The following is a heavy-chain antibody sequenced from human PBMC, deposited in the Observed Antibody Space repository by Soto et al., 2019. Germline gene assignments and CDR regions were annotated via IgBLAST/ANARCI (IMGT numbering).Heavy chain of an antibody. CDR1: GGSISSYY. Sequence: QVQLQESGPGLVKPSETLSLTCTVSGGSISSYYRSWIRQPPGKGLEWIGYIYYSGSTNYNPSLKSRVTISVDTSKNQFSLKLSSVTAADTAVYYCARADGWLQPPDYWGQGTLVTVSS. CDR2: IYYSGST. J-gene: IGHJ4*02. CDR3: ARADGWLQPPDY. V-gene: IGHV4-59*01. D-gene: IGHD5-12*01.